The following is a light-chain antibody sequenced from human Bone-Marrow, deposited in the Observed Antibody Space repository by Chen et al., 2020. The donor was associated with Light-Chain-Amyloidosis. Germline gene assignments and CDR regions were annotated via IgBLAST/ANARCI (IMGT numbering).Light chain of an antibody. CDR3: QQYGTSPLT. CDR1: QTISSNY. J-gene: IGKJ4*01. Sequence: EIVLTQSPGTRSLSPGERATLSCRASQTISSNYLTWYQQKFGQAARLLIYGSTSRATGIPDRFTGSGSGTDFTLTINRLEPEDFAMYYGQQYGTSPLTLGGGTKVEIK. CDR2: GST. V-gene: IGKV3-20*01.